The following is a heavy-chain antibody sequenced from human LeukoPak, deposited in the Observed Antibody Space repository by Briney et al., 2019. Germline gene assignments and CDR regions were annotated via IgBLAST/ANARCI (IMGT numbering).Heavy chain of an antibody. J-gene: IGHJ3*02. Sequence: GESLKISCAASGFTVSSNYMSWVRQAPGKGLEWVSVIYSGGSTYYADSVKGRFTISRDNSKNTLYLQMNSLRAEDTAVYYCARALMVATRYAFDIWGQGTMVTVSS. CDR1: GFTVSSNY. CDR2: IYSGGST. CDR3: ARALMVATRYAFDI. V-gene: IGHV3-53*01. D-gene: IGHD5-12*01.